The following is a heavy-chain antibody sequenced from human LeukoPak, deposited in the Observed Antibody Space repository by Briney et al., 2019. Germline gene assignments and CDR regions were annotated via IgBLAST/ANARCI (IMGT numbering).Heavy chain of an antibody. CDR1: GGSISSSSW. Sequence: PSGTLSLTCAVSGGSISSSSWWSWVRQPPGKGLEWIGEIYHSGSTNYNPSLKSRVTISVDTSKNQFSLKLSSVTAADTAVYYCASLTTSRGLFVDYWGQGTLVTVSS. V-gene: IGHV4-4*02. J-gene: IGHJ4*02. D-gene: IGHD4/OR15-4a*01. CDR2: IYHSGST. CDR3: ASLTTSRGLFVDY.